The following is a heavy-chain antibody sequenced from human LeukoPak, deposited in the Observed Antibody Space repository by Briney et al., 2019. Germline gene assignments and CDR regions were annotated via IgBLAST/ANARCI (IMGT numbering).Heavy chain of an antibody. CDR2: IYYSGST. J-gene: IGHJ4*02. CDR3: ASTLNVYDCSLDFDY. CDR1: GGSISSYY. D-gene: IGHD3-22*01. Sequence: SETMSLTCTVSGGSISSYYWSWIRQPPGKGLEWIGYIYYSGSTNYNPSLKSRVTISVDTSKNQFSLKLSSVTAADTAVYYCASTLNVYDCSLDFDYWGQGTLVTVSS. V-gene: IGHV4-59*01.